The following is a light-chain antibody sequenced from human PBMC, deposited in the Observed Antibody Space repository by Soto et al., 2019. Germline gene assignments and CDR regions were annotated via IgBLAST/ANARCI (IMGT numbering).Light chain of an antibody. CDR2: EVS. V-gene: IGLV2-18*01. J-gene: IGLJ1*01. CDR1: SSDLGSYNR. Sequence: QSALTQPASLSGSPGQSVTISCTGTSSDLGSYNRVSWYQQPPGTAPKLMIYEVSNRPSGVPDRFSGSKSGKTASLTISGLQAEDEADYYCSLYISGSTYVFGTGTKVTVL. CDR3: SLYISGSTYV.